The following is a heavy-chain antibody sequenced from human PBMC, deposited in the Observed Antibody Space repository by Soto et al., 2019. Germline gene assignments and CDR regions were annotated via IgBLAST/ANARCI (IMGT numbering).Heavy chain of an antibody. V-gene: IGHV3-30-3*01. CDR3: ATGANFYYDTSRY. Sequence: PGGSLRLSXPAPGFTFSIYALHWVRQAPGKGMEWVAVMSPNGNNQYYADSVKGRFTISRDTSKSTLYLQMTSLRPDDTAVYYCATGANFYYDTSRYWGQGTLVTVSS. CDR2: MSPNGNNQ. CDR1: GFTFSIYA. D-gene: IGHD3-22*01. J-gene: IGHJ4*02.